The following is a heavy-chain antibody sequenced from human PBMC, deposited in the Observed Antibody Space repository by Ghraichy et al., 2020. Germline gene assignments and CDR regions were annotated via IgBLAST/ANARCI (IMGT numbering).Heavy chain of an antibody. J-gene: IGHJ6*02. V-gene: IGHV3-30*18. CDR2: ISFDGNSR. CDR3: AKSRAPYGVIISSDYFYDMDV. CDR1: GFTFNKYG. Sequence: GGSLRLSCAASGFTFNKYGMHWVRQAPGQGLEWVAVISFDGNSRYYADSVKGRFTISRDNSKDTLSLQMNSLRVEDTAVYYCAKSRAPYGVIISSDYFYDMDVWGQGTTVTFSS. D-gene: IGHD3-3*01.